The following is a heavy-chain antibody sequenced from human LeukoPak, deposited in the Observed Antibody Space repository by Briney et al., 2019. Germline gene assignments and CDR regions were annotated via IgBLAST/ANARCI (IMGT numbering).Heavy chain of an antibody. CDR2: ITPIFGTA. CDR1: VGTFSSYA. J-gene: IGHJ4*02. V-gene: IGHV1-69*06. D-gene: IGHD6-6*01. Sequence: SVKVSCKASVGTFSSYAISWVRQAPGQGLEWMGRITPIFGTANYAQKFQGRVTITADKSTSTAYMELSSLRSEDTAVYYCARGDGSARFDYWGQGTLVAVSS. CDR3: ARGDGSARFDY.